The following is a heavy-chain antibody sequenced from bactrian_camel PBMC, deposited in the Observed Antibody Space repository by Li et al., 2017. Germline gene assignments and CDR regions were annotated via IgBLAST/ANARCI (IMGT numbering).Heavy chain of an antibody. Sequence: DVQLVESGGGLVQPGGSLELSCAASGFRFNAYDVTWVRQAPGKGLEWISTINGAGEVTNYADSVKGRFTISRVNAKNTVYLQMNNLRPEDTATYTCAAARTLTDWARGRADWGQGTQV. CDR2: INGAGEVT. V-gene: IGHV3S40*01. D-gene: IGHD5*01. CDR1: GFRFNAYD. J-gene: IGHJ4*01. CDR3: AAARTLTDWARGRAD.